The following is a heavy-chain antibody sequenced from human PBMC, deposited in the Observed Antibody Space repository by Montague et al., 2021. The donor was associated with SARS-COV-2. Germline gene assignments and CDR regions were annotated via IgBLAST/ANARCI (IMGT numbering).Heavy chain of an antibody. J-gene: IGHJ4*02. CDR3: VRDYADSSRFSDS. CDR2: ISSSSSYI. CDR1: GFTFSSYS. D-gene: IGHD3-22*01. V-gene: IGHV3-21*04. Sequence: SLRLSCAASGFTFSSYSMNWVRQAPGKGLEWVSSISSSSSYIYYADSVKGRFTISRDNAKNSLYLQMNSLRADDTAFYYCVRDYADSSRFSDSWGQGTLVTVSS.